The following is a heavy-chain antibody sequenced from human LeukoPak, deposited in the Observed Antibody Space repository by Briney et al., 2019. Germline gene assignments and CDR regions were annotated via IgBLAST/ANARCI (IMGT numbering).Heavy chain of an antibody. Sequence: GGSLRLSCASSGFTFSSYVMSWVRQAPGKGLEWVSGISGRGSSTYYADSVKGRFTISRDNSKNTLYLQMNSLRAEDTAVHYCWRQPDDFSRWTNGQDFFDYWGQGTLVTVSS. CDR3: WRQPDDFSRWTNGQDFFDY. CDR2: ISGRGSST. V-gene: IGHV3-23*01. CDR1: GFTFSSYV. D-gene: IGHD6-19*01. J-gene: IGHJ4*02.